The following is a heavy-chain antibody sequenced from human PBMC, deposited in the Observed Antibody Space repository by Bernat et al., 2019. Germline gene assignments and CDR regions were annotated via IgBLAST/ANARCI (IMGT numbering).Heavy chain of an antibody. V-gene: IGHV4-34*01. D-gene: IGHD6-19*01. Sequence: QVQLQQWGAGLLKPSETLSLTCAVYGGSFSGYYWSWIRQPPGKGLEWIGEINHSGSTNYNASLKSRVTISVDTSKNQFSLKLSSVTAADTAVYYCARGSGQWLVRRPLDYWGQGTLVTVSS. CDR2: INHSGST. J-gene: IGHJ4*02. CDR3: ARGSGQWLVRRPLDY. CDR1: GGSFSGYY.